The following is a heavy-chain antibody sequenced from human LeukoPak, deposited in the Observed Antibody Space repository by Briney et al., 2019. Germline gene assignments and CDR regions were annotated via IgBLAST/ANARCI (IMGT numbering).Heavy chain of an antibody. CDR1: GFTFSSYS. CDR3: ARDSILKSDY. J-gene: IGHJ4*02. CDR2: ISSSGGTI. Sequence: GGSLRLSCAASGFTFSSYSMNWVRQALGKGLEWVSYISSSGGTIYYADSVKGRFTISRDNAKNSLYLQMNSLRGEDTAVYYCARDSILKSDYWGQGTLVTVSS. V-gene: IGHV3-48*04.